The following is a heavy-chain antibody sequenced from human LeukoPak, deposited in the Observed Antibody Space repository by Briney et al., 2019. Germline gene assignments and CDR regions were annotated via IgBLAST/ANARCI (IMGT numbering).Heavy chain of an antibody. Sequence: GRSLRLSCAASGFFFSGCGMHWVRQAPNKGLEWVAFISLDGSEIYYADSVKGRFTLSRDISRITLSLQMGSLRGDDTVVYYCAKDLPIVRGGPDYWGQGTLVT. CDR3: AKDLPIVRGGPDY. D-gene: IGHD3-10*01. J-gene: IGHJ4*02. V-gene: IGHV3-30*18. CDR1: GFFFSGCG. CDR2: ISLDGSEI.